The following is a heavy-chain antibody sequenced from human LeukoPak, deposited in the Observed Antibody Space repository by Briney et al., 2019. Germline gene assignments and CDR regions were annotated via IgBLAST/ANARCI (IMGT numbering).Heavy chain of an antibody. CDR3: ARISEYQLVWYFDY. CDR2: IIPIFGTA. D-gene: IGHD2-2*01. J-gene: IGHJ4*02. Sequence: AASVKVSCKASGGTFSSYAISWVRQAPGQGLEWMGGIIPIFGTANYAQKFQGRVTITADESTSTAYMELRSLRSDDTAMYYCARISEYQLVWYFDYWGQGAPVTVSS. V-gene: IGHV1-69*13. CDR1: GGTFSSYA.